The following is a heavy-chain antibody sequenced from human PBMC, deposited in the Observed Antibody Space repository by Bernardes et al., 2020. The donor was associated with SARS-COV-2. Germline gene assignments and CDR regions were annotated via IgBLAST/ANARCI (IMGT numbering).Heavy chain of an antibody. CDR3: AADAGVGSFFDY. V-gene: IGHV4-31*03. CDR1: GGLLGSRGYY. CDR2: IFNTGTT. Sequence: SETLSLTCTVSGGLLGSRGYYWSWIRQYPGQGLEWIGYIFNTGTTYYNPSLKSRVTMSMDTSKKQFSLTLTSLSAADTAVYYCAADAGVGSFFDYWGQGAVVTVAS. J-gene: IGHJ4*02. D-gene: IGHD3-10*01.